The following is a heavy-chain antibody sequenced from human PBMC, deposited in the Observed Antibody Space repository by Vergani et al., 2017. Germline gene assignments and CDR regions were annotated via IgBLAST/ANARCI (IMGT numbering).Heavy chain of an antibody. CDR3: AGDTRGGEWSGGY. CDR1: GFTFSGYY. J-gene: IGHJ4*02. D-gene: IGHD3-16*01. CDR2: VNPNSGGT. Sequence: QVQLVQSGAEVKKPGSSVKVSCKTSGFTFSGYYIHWVRQAPGQGLEWMGWVNPNSGGTNYAKKFQGRVTMTRATSINTAYMELNRLKSDDTAMYYVAGDTRGGEWSGGYWGQGTLVTVSS. V-gene: IGHV1-2*02.